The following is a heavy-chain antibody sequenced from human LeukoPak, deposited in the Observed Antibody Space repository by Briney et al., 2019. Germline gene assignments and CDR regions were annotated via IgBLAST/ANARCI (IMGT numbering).Heavy chain of an antibody. J-gene: IGHJ3*02. CDR3: AKDFLYYDILTGYRDSDAFDI. V-gene: IGHV3-30*02. CDR2: IRHDGGNK. Sequence: GGSLRLSCAASGFTFSSYGMHWVRQAPGKGLEWVAFIRHDGGNKYYADSVKGRFTISRDNSKNTLYLQMNSLRAEDTAVYYCAKDFLYYDILTGYRDSDAFDIWGQRTMVAVSS. CDR1: GFTFSSYG. D-gene: IGHD3-9*01.